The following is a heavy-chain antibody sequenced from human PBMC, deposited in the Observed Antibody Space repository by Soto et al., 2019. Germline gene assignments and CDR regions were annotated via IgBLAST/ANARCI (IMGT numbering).Heavy chain of an antibody. Sequence: SETLSLTCTVSGGSIISYYWSWIRQPPWKGLEWIGYIYYSGSTNYNPSLKSRVTISVDTSKNQFSLKLSSVTAADTAVYYCAREAWSGYSYGYNRYWFDPWGQGTLVTVS. V-gene: IGHV4-59*01. CDR1: GGSIISYY. D-gene: IGHD5-18*01. CDR2: IYYSGST. CDR3: AREAWSGYSYGYNRYWFDP. J-gene: IGHJ5*02.